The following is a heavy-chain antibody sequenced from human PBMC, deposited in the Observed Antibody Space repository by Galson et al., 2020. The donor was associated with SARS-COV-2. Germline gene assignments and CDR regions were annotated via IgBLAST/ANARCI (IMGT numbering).Heavy chain of an antibody. CDR3: ARDNPSPDGVLRWFGELLGGYGMDV. J-gene: IGHJ6*02. D-gene: IGHD3-10*01. CDR1: GFTFSSYA. Sequence: TGGSLRLSCAASGFTFSSYAMHWVRQAPGKGLEWVAVISYAGSNKYYADSVKGRFTISRDNSKNTLYLQMNSLRAEDTAVYYCARDNPSPDGVLRWFGELLGGYGMDVWGQGTTVTVSS. CDR2: ISYAGSNK. V-gene: IGHV3-30-3*01.